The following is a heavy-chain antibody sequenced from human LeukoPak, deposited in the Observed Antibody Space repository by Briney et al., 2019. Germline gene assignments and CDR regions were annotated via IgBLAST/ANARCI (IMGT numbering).Heavy chain of an antibody. CDR1: GGSISSGAYS. D-gene: IGHD3-9*01. J-gene: IGHJ4*02. CDR3: ATLDHYDILTGSTQAVK. V-gene: IGHV4-30-4*07. Sequence: SETLSLTCAVSGGSISSGAYSWSWIWQPSGKGLEWIGYIYSSGSTYYNPSLKSRLRMSVDTSKNQFSLNLSSVTVADTAVYYCATLDHYDILTGSTQAVKWGQGTLVTVSS. CDR2: IYSSGST.